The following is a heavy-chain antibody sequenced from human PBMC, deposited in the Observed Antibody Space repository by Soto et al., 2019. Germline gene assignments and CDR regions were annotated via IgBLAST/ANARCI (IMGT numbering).Heavy chain of an antibody. CDR3: AKDLGTGDFLSGQDY. V-gene: IGHV3-23*01. CDR2: ISGSGGST. D-gene: IGHD3-3*01. J-gene: IGHJ4*02. CDR1: GFTFSSYA. Sequence: GGSLRFSCAASGFTFSSYAMSWVRQAPGKGLEWVSAISGSGGSTYYADSVKGRFTISRDNSKNKMYLQMNSLRAEDTAVYYCAKDLGTGDFLSGQDYWGQGTLVTVSS.